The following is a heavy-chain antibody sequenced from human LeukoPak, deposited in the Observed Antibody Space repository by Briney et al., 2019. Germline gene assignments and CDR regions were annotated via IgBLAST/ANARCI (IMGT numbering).Heavy chain of an antibody. Sequence: SVKVSCKASGGTFSRYAISWARQAPGQGLEWMGGIIPLFGTTNYAQKFQGRVTITADESTSTAYMELSSLRSEDTAVYYCAREEDTSGFDSRFDPWGQGTLVTVSS. CDR2: IIPLFGTT. D-gene: IGHD6-19*01. V-gene: IGHV1-69*13. CDR1: GGTFSRYA. CDR3: AREEDTSGFDSRFDP. J-gene: IGHJ5*02.